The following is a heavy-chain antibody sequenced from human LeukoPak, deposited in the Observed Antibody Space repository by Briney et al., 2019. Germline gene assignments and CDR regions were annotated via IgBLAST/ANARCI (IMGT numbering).Heavy chain of an antibody. J-gene: IGHJ4*02. Sequence: GGSLRLSCAASGFTFSNYAMSWVRQAPGRGLEWDSAFSASGGTTSYADSVKGRFSISRDHSTNTTYVQMNRLRTAGTAIYYCVKRAVDCDGWSGVDSWGQGTLVTVSS. CDR3: VKRAVDCDGWSGVDS. CDR1: GFTFSNYA. D-gene: IGHD3-3*01. V-gene: IGHV3-23*01. CDR2: FSASGGTT.